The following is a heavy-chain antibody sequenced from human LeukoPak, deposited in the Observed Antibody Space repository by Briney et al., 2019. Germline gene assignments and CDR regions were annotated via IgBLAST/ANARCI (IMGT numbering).Heavy chain of an antibody. J-gene: IGHJ6*03. CDR3: AREQRITIFGVVIPGGMDV. CDR2: ISGSGGST. Sequence: GGSLRLSCVASGFTFSTYGMSWVRQAPGKGLEWVSAISGSGGSTYYADSVKGRFTISRDNSKNTLYLQMNSLRAEDTAGYYCAREQRITIFGVVIPGGMDVWGKGTTVTVSS. CDR1: GFTFSTYG. D-gene: IGHD3-3*01. V-gene: IGHV3-23*01.